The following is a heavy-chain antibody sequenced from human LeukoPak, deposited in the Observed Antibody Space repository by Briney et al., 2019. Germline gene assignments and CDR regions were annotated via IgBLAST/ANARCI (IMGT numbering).Heavy chain of an antibody. CDR1: GFTFSSYW. D-gene: IGHD5-24*01. Sequence: GGSLRLSCAASGFTFSSYWMHWVRQAPGKGLVWVSRINSDGSSTSYADSVKGRFTISRDNAKNTLYLQMNSLRAEDTAVYYCAKIGRDTATIISHYYYYMDVWGKGTTVTVSS. CDR2: INSDGSST. CDR3: AKIGRDTATIISHYYYYMDV. J-gene: IGHJ6*03. V-gene: IGHV3-74*01.